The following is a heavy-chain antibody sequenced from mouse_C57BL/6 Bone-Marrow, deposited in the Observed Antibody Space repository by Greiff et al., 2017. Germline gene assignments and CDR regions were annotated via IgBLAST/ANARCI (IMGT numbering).Heavy chain of an antibody. V-gene: IGHV1-64*01. CDR1: GYTFTSYW. CDR3: AKTAQVFWFAY. J-gene: IGHJ3*01. CDR2: IHPNSGST. D-gene: IGHD3-2*02. Sequence: VQLQESGAELVKPGASVKLSCKASGYTFTSYWMHWVKQRPGQGLEWIGMIHPNSGSTNYNEKFKSKATLTVDKSSSTAYMQLSSLTSEDSAVYYCAKTAQVFWFAYWGQGTLVTVSA.